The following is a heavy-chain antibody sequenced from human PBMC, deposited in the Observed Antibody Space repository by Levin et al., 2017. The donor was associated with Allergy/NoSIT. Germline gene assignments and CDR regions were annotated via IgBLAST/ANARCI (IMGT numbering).Heavy chain of an antibody. J-gene: IGHJ4*02. D-gene: IGHD5-18*01. CDR1: GYTFTGYY. CDR2: INPNSGGT. CDR3: ARERSDTAMVTFDY. Sequence: GGSLRLSCKASGYTFTGYYMHWVRQAPGQGLEWMGWINPNSGGTNYAQKFQGRVTMTRDTSISTAYMELSRLRSDDTAVYYCARERSDTAMVTFDYWAREPWSPSPQ. V-gene: IGHV1-2*02.